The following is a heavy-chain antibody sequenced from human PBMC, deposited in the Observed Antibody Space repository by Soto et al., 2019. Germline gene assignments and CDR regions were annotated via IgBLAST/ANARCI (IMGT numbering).Heavy chain of an antibody. Sequence: SETLSLTCAVYGGSFGGYYWSWIRQPPGKGLEWIGEINHSGSTNYNPSLKSRVTISVDTSKNQFSLKLSSVTAADTAVYYCARANPRAFDIWGQGTMVTVSS. CDR2: INHSGST. J-gene: IGHJ3*02. V-gene: IGHV4-34*01. CDR1: GGSFGGYY. CDR3: ARANPRAFDI.